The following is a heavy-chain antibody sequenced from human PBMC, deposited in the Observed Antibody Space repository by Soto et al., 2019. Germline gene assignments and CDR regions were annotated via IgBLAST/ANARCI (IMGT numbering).Heavy chain of an antibody. J-gene: IGHJ4*02. Sequence: AAENVPCKASVYTFTSYDINWVRQATGQVLEWMGWRNPNMGNTGYAQKFRGRVTMTRNTSIRPAYMELGSLRSEDTAVYSGAIMLIWGQPQYYFDYWGQGTLVTVSS. CDR1: VYTFTSYD. CDR2: RNPNMGNT. D-gene: IGHD3-16*01. CDR3: AIMLIWGQPQYYFDY. V-gene: IGHV1-8*01.